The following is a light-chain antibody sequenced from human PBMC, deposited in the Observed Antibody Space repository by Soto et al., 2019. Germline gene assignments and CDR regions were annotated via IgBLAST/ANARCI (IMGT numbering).Light chain of an antibody. CDR2: EVN. J-gene: IGLJ2*01. V-gene: IGLV2-14*01. CDR3: SSYTTSNTVI. Sequence: QSALTQPASVSGSPGQSITISCTGDSSDVGRYDYVSWYQQYPPKAPKLVIYEVNNRPSGVSNRFSASKSGNTASLTISGLQPEDEAHYYCSSYTTSNTVIFGGGTKLTVL. CDR1: SSDVGRYDY.